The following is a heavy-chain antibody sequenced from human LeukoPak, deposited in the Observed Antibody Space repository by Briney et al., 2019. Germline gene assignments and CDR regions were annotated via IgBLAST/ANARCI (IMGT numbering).Heavy chain of an antibody. CDR3: AREIELHLDY. V-gene: IGHV1-69*05. J-gene: IGHJ4*02. D-gene: IGHD1-7*01. CDR1: GVTFSSYA. CDR2: IIPIFGTA. Sequence: ASVKVSCKASGVTFSSYAIGWVRQAPGQGLEWMGRIIPIFGTASYAQKFQGRVTITTDESTSTAYMELSSLRSEDTAAYYCAREIELHLDYWGQGTLVTVSS.